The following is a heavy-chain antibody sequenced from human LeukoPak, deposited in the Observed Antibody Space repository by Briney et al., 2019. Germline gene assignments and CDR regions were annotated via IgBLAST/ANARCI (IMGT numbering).Heavy chain of an antibody. V-gene: IGHV3-7*01. CDR2: INQVGTET. CDR3: AQLLLRGPTA. Sequence: GGSLRLSCAVSGFTFTNYYMSWVRRAPGKGLEWVANINQVGTETFYVDSVKGRFTISRDNAKNSLYLQMSSLRAEDTAVYYCAQLLLRGPTAWGQGTLVTVSS. D-gene: IGHD2-15*01. J-gene: IGHJ4*02. CDR1: GFTFTNYY.